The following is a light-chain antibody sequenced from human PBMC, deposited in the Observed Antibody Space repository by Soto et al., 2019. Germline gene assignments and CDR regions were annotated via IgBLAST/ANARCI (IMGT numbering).Light chain of an antibody. V-gene: IGLV2-8*01. CDR3: SSYAGSNLV. CDR1: SSDVGGYNY. CDR2: EVS. Sequence: QSALTKPPSASGSPGQSVTISCTGTSSDVGGYNYVSWYQQHPGKAPKDMIYEVSKRPSGVPDRFSGSKSGNTASLTVSGLQAEDEADYYCSSYAGSNLVFGGGTKLTVL. J-gene: IGLJ2*01.